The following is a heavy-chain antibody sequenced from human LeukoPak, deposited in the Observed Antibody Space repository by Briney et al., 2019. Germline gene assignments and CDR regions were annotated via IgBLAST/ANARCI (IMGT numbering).Heavy chain of an antibody. CDR3: ATFLRVHDSPGYFDY. V-gene: IGHV4-34*01. Sequence: SETLSLTCTVNGASFSGYYWSWIRQSPGKGLEWIGEINHSGRTNYNASLMSRVTISVDMSKNEFSLKLSSVTAADTAVYYCATFLRVHDSPGYFDYWGQGTLVTVSS. J-gene: IGHJ4*02. CDR1: GASFSGYY. CDR2: INHSGRT. D-gene: IGHD1-1*01.